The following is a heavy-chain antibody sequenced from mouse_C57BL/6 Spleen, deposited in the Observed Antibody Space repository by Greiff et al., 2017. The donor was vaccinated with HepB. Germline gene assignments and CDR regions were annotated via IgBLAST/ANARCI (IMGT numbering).Heavy chain of an antibody. CDR2: ISSGSSTI. Sequence: VQLQQSGGGLVKPGGSLKLSCAASGFTFSDYGMHWVRQAPEKGLEWVAYISSGSSTIYYADTVKGRFTISRDNAKNTLFLQMTSLRSEDTAMYYCAKYYGSSYRYFDVWGTGTTVTVSS. V-gene: IGHV5-17*01. D-gene: IGHD1-1*01. J-gene: IGHJ1*03. CDR1: GFTFSDYG. CDR3: AKYYGSSYRYFDV.